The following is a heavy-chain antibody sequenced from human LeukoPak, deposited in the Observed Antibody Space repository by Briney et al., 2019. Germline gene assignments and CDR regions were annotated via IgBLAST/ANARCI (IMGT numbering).Heavy chain of an antibody. D-gene: IGHD3-10*02. V-gene: IGHV3-13*04. J-gene: IGHJ6*02. CDR1: GFTFSSYD. Sequence: GGSLRLSCAASGFTFSSYDMHWVRQATGKGLEWVSAIDTAGDTHYPDSVKGRFTISRENAKNSLYLQMNSLIAEDTALYFCANYIQRPPGMDVWGQGTMVTVSS. CDR2: IDTAGDT. CDR3: ANYIQRPPGMDV.